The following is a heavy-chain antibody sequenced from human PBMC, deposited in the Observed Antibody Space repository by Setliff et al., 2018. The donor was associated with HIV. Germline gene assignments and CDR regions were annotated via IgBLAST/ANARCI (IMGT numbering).Heavy chain of an antibody. D-gene: IGHD3-10*01. J-gene: IGHJ4*02. CDR2: INHSGSS. CDR3: ARGLGRGSGTYYNPPGY. V-gene: IGHV4-34*01. CDR1: GGSFSGYY. Sequence: SETLSLTCSVFGGSFSGYYWSWIRQLPGKELEWIGEINHSGSSKYNPSLQSRVTISVDTSKNQLSLKVKSMTAADTAVYFCARGLGRGSGTYYNPPGYWGPGTLVTVSS.